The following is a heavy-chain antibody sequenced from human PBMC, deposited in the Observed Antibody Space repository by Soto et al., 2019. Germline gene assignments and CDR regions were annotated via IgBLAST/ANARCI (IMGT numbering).Heavy chain of an antibody. CDR1: GFTFSSYG. CDR3: AKDKVRGVIMGVDY. Sequence: QVQLVESGGGVVQPGRSLRLSCAASGFTFSSYGMHWVRQAPGKGLEWVADISYDGSNKYYADSVKGRFTISRDNSKNTLYLQMNSLRAEDTAVYYCAKDKVRGVIMGVDYWGQGTLVTVSS. J-gene: IGHJ4*02. CDR2: ISYDGSNK. V-gene: IGHV3-30*18. D-gene: IGHD3-10*01.